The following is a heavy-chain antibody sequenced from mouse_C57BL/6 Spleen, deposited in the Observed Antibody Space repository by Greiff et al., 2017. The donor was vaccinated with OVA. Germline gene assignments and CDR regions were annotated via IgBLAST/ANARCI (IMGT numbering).Heavy chain of an antibody. Sequence: QVQLKQSGPELVKPGASVKISCKASGYAFSSSWMNWVKQRPGKGLEWIGRIYPGDGDTNYNGKFKGKATLTADKSSSTAYMQLSSLTSEDSAVYICAREKDGYSGYYAMDYWGQGTSVTVSS. CDR2: IYPGDGDT. V-gene: IGHV1-82*01. CDR3: AREKDGYSGYYAMDY. D-gene: IGHD2-3*01. J-gene: IGHJ4*01. CDR1: GYAFSSSW.